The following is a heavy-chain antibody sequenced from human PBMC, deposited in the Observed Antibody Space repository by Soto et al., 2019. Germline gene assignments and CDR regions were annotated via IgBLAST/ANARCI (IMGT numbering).Heavy chain of an antibody. D-gene: IGHD3-10*01. V-gene: IGHV1-18*01. CDR2: ISAYNGNT. Sequence: ASVKVSCKASGYTFTSYGISWVRQAPGQGLEWMGWISAYNGNTNYAQKLQGRVTMTTDTSTSTAYMELRSLRPDDTAVYYCARERSGSYIVYYYYMDVWGKGTTVTVSS. CDR3: ARERSGSYIVYYYYMDV. J-gene: IGHJ6*03. CDR1: GYTFTSYG.